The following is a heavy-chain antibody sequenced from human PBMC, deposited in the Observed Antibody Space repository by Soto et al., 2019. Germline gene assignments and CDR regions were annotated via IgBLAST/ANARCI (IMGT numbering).Heavy chain of an antibody. Sequence: QLQLQESGPGLVKPSETLSLTCTVSGGSISSSSYYWGWIRQPPGKGLEWIGSIYYSGSTYYNPSLKSRVTISVDTSKNQFSLKLSSVTAADTAVYYCAREVVLWFGEFKPYYFDYWGQGTLVTVSS. V-gene: IGHV4-39*02. J-gene: IGHJ4*02. D-gene: IGHD3-10*01. CDR1: GGSISSSSYY. CDR3: AREVVLWFGEFKPYYFDY. CDR2: IYYSGST.